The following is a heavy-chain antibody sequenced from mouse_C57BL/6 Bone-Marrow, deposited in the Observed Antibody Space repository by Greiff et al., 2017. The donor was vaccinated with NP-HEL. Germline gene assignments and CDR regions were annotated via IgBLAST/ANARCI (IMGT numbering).Heavy chain of an antibody. J-gene: IGHJ3*01. CDR2: ISYDGSN. V-gene: IGHV3-6*01. D-gene: IGHD3-2*02. Sequence: EVQLQQSGPGLVKPSQSLSLTCSVTGYSITSGYYWNWIRQFPGNKLEWMGYISYDGSNNYNPSLKNRISITRDTSKNQFFLKLNSVTTEDTATYYCARAQLRLGAWFAYWGQGTLVTVSA. CDR3: ARAQLRLGAWFAY. CDR1: GYSITSGYY.